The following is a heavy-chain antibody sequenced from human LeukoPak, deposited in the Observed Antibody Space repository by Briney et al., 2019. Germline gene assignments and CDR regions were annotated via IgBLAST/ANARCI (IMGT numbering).Heavy chain of an antibody. CDR3: ARQSGGVGTKIDY. CDR1: GGSISTYY. CDR2: IHNSGTT. J-gene: IGHJ4*02. Sequence: SETLSLTCTVSGGSISTYYWSWIRQSPGRGLEWIGYIHNSGTTNYNPSLKSRVTFSVDTSNNQFSLKLSSVTAADTAVYYCARQSGGVGTKIDYWGQGTLVTVSS. D-gene: IGHD3-16*01. V-gene: IGHV4-59*01.